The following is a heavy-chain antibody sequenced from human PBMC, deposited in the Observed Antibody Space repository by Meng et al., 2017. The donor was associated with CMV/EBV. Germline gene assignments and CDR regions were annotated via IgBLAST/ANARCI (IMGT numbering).Heavy chain of an antibody. CDR3: AKGIGMDV. J-gene: IGHJ6*02. V-gene: IGHV3-21*01. Sequence: GESLKISCAASGFTFSIYSMNWVRQAPGKGLEWVSSISSSSSYIYYADSVKGRFTISRDNAKNTLYLQMNSPRAEDTAVYYCAKGIGMDVWGQGTTVTVSS. CDR1: GFTFSIYS. CDR2: ISSSSSYI.